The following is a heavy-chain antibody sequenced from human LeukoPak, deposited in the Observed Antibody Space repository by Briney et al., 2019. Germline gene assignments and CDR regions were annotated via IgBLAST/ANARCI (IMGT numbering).Heavy chain of an antibody. V-gene: IGHV3-30*19. CDR3: ARDRGKIAGAPRGFDY. Sequence: PGGSLRLSCAASGFTFSSYGMHWVRQAPGKGLEWVAVISYDGSNKYYADSVKGRFTISRDNSKNTLYLQMNSLRAEDTAVYYCARDRGKIAGAPRGFDYWGQGTLVTVSS. D-gene: IGHD6-13*01. CDR1: GFTFSSYG. J-gene: IGHJ4*02. CDR2: ISYDGSNK.